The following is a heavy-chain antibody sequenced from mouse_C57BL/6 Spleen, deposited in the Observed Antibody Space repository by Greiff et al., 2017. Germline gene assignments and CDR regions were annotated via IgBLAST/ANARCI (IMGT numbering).Heavy chain of an antibody. D-gene: IGHD1-1*01. CDR1: GYTFTSYW. J-gene: IGHJ4*01. V-gene: IGHV1-50*01. Sequence: VQLQQPGAELVKPGASVKLSCKASGYTFTSYWMQWVKQRPGQGLEWIGEIDPSDSYTNYNQKFKGKATLTVDTSSSTAYRQLSSLTSEDSAVYYCASHYYGSSYAMDYWGQGTSVTVSS. CDR2: IDPSDSYT. CDR3: ASHYYGSSYAMDY.